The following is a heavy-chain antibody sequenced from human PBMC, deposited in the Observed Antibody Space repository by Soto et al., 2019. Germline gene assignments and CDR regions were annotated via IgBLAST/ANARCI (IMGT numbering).Heavy chain of an antibody. Sequence: EVQLLESGGGLVQPGGSLRLSCAASGFTFSSYAMSWVRQAPGKGLEWVSAISGSGGSTYYADSVKGRFTISRDNSNNPLYLQMNSLSAEDKAVYYCAKDRYYDSSKGYYFDYWGQGTLVTVSS. J-gene: IGHJ4*02. D-gene: IGHD3-22*01. CDR3: AKDRYYDSSKGYYFDY. CDR1: GFTFSSYA. V-gene: IGHV3-23*01. CDR2: ISGSGGST.